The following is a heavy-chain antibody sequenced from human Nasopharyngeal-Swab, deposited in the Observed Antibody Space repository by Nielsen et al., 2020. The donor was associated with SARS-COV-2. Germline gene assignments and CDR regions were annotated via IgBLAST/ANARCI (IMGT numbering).Heavy chain of an antibody. CDR3: ARHPHMVRGVSGWFDP. D-gene: IGHD3-10*01. V-gene: IGHV4-39*01. CDR1: GGSTSSSSYY. J-gene: IGHJ5*02. CDR2: IYYSGST. Sequence: SDTLSLTCTVSGGSTSSSSYYWGWIRQPPGKGLEWIGSIYYSGSTYYNPSLKSRVTISVDTSKNQFSLKLSSVTAADTAVYYCARHPHMVRGVSGWFDPWGQGTLVTVSS.